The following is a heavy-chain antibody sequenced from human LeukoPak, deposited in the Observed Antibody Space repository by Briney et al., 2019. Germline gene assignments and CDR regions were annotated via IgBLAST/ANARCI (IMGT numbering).Heavy chain of an antibody. Sequence: PSETLSLTCTVSGGSISSYYWSWIRQPPGEGLEWIGYIYYSGSTNYNPSLKSRVTISVDTSKNQFSLKLSSVTAADTAVYYCARHPYYRIAAGYYFDYWGQGTPVTVSS. J-gene: IGHJ4*02. CDR3: ARHPYYRIAAGYYFDY. CDR1: GGSISSYY. CDR2: IYYSGST. V-gene: IGHV4-59*08. D-gene: IGHD3-10*01.